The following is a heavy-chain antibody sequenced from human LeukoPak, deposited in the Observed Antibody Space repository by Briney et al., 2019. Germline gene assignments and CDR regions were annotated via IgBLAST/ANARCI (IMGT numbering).Heavy chain of an antibody. CDR3: AREPQGSYGYFGHFDY. Sequence: SVKVSCKASGGTFSSYATSWVRQAPGQGLEWMGRIIPILGIANYAQKFQGRVTITADKSTSTAYMELSSLRSEDTAVYYCAREPQGSYGYFGHFDYWGQGTLVTVSS. J-gene: IGHJ4*02. CDR1: GGTFSSYA. CDR2: IIPILGIA. V-gene: IGHV1-69*04. D-gene: IGHD5-18*01.